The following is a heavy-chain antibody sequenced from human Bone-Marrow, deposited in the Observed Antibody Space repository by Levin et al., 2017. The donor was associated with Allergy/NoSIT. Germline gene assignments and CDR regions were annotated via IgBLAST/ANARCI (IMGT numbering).Heavy chain of an antibody. CDR2: IYYSGST. Sequence: SETLSLTCTVSGGSISSYYWSWIRQPPGKGLEWIGYIYYSGSTNYNPSLKSRVTISVDTSKNQFSLKLSSVTAADTAVYYCARDGKSTYYYGSGRSYYYYYGMDVWGQGTTVTVSS. CDR3: ARDGKSTYYYGSGRSYYYYYGMDV. V-gene: IGHV4-59*01. J-gene: IGHJ6*02. D-gene: IGHD3-10*01. CDR1: GGSISSYY.